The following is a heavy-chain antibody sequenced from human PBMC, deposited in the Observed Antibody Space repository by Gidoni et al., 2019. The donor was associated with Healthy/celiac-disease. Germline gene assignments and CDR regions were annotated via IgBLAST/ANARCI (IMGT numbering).Heavy chain of an antibody. J-gene: IGHJ6*02. CDR2: IYPGDPDT. CDR1: GYSFPSYW. Sequence: EVQLVQSGAEVKNPGASLKISCKGSGYSFPSYWIGWVSQMPGKGLEWMGIIYPGDPDTRYSPSFQGQVTISADKSISTAYLQWSSLKASDTAMYYCARRNSYGYGNYYGMDVWGQGTTVTVSS. CDR3: ARRNSYGYGNYYGMDV. D-gene: IGHD5-18*01. V-gene: IGHV5-51*01.